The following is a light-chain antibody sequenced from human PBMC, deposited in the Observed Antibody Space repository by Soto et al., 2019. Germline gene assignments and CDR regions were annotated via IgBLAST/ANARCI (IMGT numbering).Light chain of an antibody. J-gene: IGKJ5*01. CDR1: QRVRNC. V-gene: IGKV3-11*01. CDR2: DAS. Sequence: IVITHSPATLSLSPGERATLSCRASQRVRNCLGWYQQTPGQAPRLLIYDASRRAPGIPARFSGSGSGTDFTLTISSLEPEDFAVYYCQQCSNWPPITFGQGTRLEIK. CDR3: QQCSNWPPIT.